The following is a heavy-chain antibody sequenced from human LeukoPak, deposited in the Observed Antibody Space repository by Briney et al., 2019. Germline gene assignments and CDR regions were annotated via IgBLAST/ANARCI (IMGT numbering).Heavy chain of an antibody. CDR3: ATRPGGSTWYGVFDY. CDR2: IYSGGST. J-gene: IGHJ4*02. CDR1: GTSISSHY. Sequence: SETLSLTCTFSGTSISSHYWSWIRQPPGKGMERIGYIYSGGSTNYNPSLKSRVTMSVDTSKNQFSLTLTPVTAADTALYFCATRPGGSTWYGVFDYWSPGTLVTVS. D-gene: IGHD6-13*01. V-gene: IGHV4-59*11.